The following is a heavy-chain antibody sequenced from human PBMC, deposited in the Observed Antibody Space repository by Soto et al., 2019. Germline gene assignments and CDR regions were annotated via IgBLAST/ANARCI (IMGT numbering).Heavy chain of an antibody. Sequence: EVQLVESGGGFVQPGGSLRLSCAASGFSFSSYAMSWVRQAPGKGLEWVSGISGRGGSTYYADSMKGRFTISRDNSKNTLYLQIYSLRAEDTGLCYCAKVWARGSGSSRLYVDSWGQGTLVTVSS. CDR2: ISGRGGST. V-gene: IGHV3-23*04. CDR3: AKVWARGSGSSRLYVDS. CDR1: GFSFSSYA. D-gene: IGHD3-10*01. J-gene: IGHJ4*01.